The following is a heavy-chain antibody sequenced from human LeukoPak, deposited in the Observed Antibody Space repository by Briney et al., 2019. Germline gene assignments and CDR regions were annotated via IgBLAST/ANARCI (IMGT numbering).Heavy chain of an antibody. V-gene: IGHV3-30*03. CDR3: AESFGGYDGGYYYGMDV. CDR1: GFTFSSYG. CDR2: ISYDGSNK. Sequence: PGRSLRLSCAASGFTFSSYGMHWVRQAPGKGLEWVAVISYDGSNKYYADSVKGRYTISRDNSKNTLYLQMNSLRAEDTAVYYCAESFGGYDGGYYYGMDVWGQGTTVTVSS. D-gene: IGHD5-12*01. J-gene: IGHJ6*02.